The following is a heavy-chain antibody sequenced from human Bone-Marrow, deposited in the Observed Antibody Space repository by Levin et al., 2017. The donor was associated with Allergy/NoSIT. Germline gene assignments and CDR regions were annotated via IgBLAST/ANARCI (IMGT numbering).Heavy chain of an antibody. Sequence: ASVKVSCKASGYTFTDYFIHWVRLAPGQGLEWMGWINPNSGDTDSSQNFQGTVTMTRDTSISIAYMEVTSLTSNDTALYYCARISSAAFDMWGQGTVVTVSS. CDR2: INPNSGDT. J-gene: IGHJ3*02. V-gene: IGHV1-2*02. CDR1: GYTFTDYF. D-gene: IGHD6-19*01. CDR3: ARISSAAFDM.